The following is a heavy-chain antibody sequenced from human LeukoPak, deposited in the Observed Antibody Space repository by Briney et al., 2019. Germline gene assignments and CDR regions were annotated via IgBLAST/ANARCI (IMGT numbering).Heavy chain of an antibody. J-gene: IGHJ4*02. CDR1: GGSVSSGSYY. CDR2: IYYSGST. CDR3: AREVAGRFDY. Sequence: PSETLSLTCTVSGGSVSSGSYYWRWLRQPPGTGLEWIGYIYYSGSTNYNPSLKSRVTISVDTSKNQFSLKLSSVTAADTAVYYCAREVAGRFDYWGQGTLVTVSS. D-gene: IGHD6-19*01. V-gene: IGHV4-61*01.